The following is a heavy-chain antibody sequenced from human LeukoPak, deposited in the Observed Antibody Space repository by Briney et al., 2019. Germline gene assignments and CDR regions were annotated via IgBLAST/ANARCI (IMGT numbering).Heavy chain of an antibody. CDR2: ISYDGSNK. D-gene: IGHD3-9*01. CDR3: ARNMGYDILTGCDY. Sequence: GMSLRLSCAASGFTFSSYAMHWVRQAPGKGLEWVALISYDGSNKYYADPVKGRFTISRDDSKNTLYLQMNSLRAEDTAVYYCARNMGYDILTGCDYWGQGTLVTVSS. J-gene: IGHJ4*02. CDR1: GFTFSSYA. V-gene: IGHV3-30*04.